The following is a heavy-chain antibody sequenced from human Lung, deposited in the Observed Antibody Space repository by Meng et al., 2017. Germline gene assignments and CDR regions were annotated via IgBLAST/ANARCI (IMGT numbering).Heavy chain of an antibody. Sequence: LAPWRAGLLKPSETLSLTCVVSGGSFSDYYWSWIRQAPGKGLDLIGEINHSGSTNYNPSLESRATISVDTSQNNLSLKLSSVTAADSAVYYCARGPTTMAHDFDYWGQGTLVTGSS. CDR1: GGSFSDYY. J-gene: IGHJ4*02. V-gene: IGHV4-34*01. D-gene: IGHD4-11*01. CDR2: INHSGST. CDR3: ARGPTTMAHDFDY.